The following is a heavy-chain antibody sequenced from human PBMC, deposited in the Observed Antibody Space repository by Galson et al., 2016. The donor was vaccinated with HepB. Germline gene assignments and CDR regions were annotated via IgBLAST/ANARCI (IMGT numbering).Heavy chain of an antibody. CDR3: AKHASRWSFFFRFDV. V-gene: IGHV3-73*01. J-gene: IGHJ5*02. Sequence: SLRLSCAASGFIFSGFGMDWVRQAPGKGLEWVGRVRSQANNYATVYAASVKGRFTISRDRSKNTRYLQMNSQRVEATAVYYWAKHASRWSFFFRFDVWGQGTLVTVSS. CDR2: VRSQANNYAT. CDR1: GFIFSGFG. D-gene: IGHD3-16*02.